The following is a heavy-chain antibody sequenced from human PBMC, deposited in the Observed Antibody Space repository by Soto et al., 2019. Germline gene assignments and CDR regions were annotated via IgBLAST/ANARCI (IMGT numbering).Heavy chain of an antibody. CDR2: ITKNSDRT. J-gene: IGHJ4*02. CDR1: GFTFNNFA. CDR3: AEGGFYDWFDY. V-gene: IGHV3-23*01. D-gene: IGHD1-1*01. Sequence: EVQLLESGGGLVQPGGSLRLSCITSGFTFNNFAMSWVRQAPGKGLEWVSSITKNSDRTYYAASVKGRFTISRDNSRSAVFLQLNSLRDEYTALYYCAEGGFYDWFDYWGQGTLVTVSS.